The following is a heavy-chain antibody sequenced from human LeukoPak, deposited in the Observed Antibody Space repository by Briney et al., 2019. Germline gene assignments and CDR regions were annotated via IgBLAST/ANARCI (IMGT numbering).Heavy chain of an antibody. CDR1: GFTFSSYG. V-gene: IGHV3-30*18. CDR3: AKEMGYDILTGADAFDI. D-gene: IGHD3-9*01. Sequence: GRSLRLSCAASGFTFSSYGMHWFRQAPGKGLEWVAVISYDGSNKYYADSVKGRFTISRDNSKNTLYLQMNSLRAEDTAVYYCAKEMGYDILTGADAFDIWGQGTMVTVSS. J-gene: IGHJ3*02. CDR2: ISYDGSNK.